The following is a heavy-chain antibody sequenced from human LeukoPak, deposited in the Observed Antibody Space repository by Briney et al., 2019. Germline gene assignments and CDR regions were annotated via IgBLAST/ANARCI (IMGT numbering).Heavy chain of an antibody. Sequence: GASVKVSCKASGYTFTSYAMNWVRQAPGQGLEWMGGINTNTGNPTYAQGFTGRFVFSLDTSVSTAYLQISSLKAEDTAVYYCARSMGDDFWSGYYYYYMDVWGKGTTVTVSS. J-gene: IGHJ6*03. CDR1: GYTFTSYA. CDR3: ARSMGDDFWSGYYYYYMDV. CDR2: INTNTGNP. D-gene: IGHD3-3*01. V-gene: IGHV7-4-1*02.